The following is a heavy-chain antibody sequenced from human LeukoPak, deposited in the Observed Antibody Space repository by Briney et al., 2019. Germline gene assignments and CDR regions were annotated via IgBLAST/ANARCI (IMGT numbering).Heavy chain of an antibody. D-gene: IGHD3-16*01. V-gene: IGHV3-7*01. CDR1: GFSVSDYW. J-gene: IGHJ5*02. Sequence: GGSLRLSCAVSGFSVSDYWMTWVRQAPGKGLEWVANIKQDGSEKTYVDSVKGRFTISRDNAKNSLYLQMNSLRVGDTAMYYCVRDGGTDWYDPWGQGTLVTVFS. CDR2: IKQDGSEK. CDR3: VRDGGTDWYDP.